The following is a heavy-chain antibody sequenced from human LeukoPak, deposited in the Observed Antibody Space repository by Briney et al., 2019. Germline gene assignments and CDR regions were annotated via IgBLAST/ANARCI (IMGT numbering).Heavy chain of an antibody. J-gene: IGHJ4*02. Sequence: SETLSLTCAGSGGSVTRTNWRTRVRQPPGKGLEWIGEVHLDGRTNYNPSLKSRLIMSVDLPENHISLKLTSVTAADTAVYYCARERGFYRPLDSSGQGTLVTVSS. D-gene: IGHD3-3*01. V-gene: IGHV4-4*02. CDR2: VHLDGRT. CDR1: GGSVTRTNW. CDR3: ARERGFYRPLDS.